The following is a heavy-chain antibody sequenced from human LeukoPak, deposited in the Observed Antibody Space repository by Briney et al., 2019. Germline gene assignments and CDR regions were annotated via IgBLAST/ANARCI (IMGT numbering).Heavy chain of an antibody. J-gene: IGHJ4*02. CDR3: AKDPTPQQLVPEEVDY. D-gene: IGHD6-13*01. V-gene: IGHV3-74*01. CDR1: GFSFSSSW. CDR2: ISSDGSNT. Sequence: PGGSLRLSCAASGFSFSSSWMHWVRQAPGKGLVWFSRISSDGSNTIYADSVKGRFTISRDNSKNTLYLQMNSLRAEDTAVYYCAKDPTPQQLVPEEVDYWGQGTLVTVSS.